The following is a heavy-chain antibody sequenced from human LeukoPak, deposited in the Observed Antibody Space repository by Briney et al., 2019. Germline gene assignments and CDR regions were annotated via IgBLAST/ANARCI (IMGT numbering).Heavy chain of an antibody. V-gene: IGHV5-51*01. CDR2: IYPGDSDT. D-gene: IGHD5-24*01. J-gene: IGHJ4*02. CDR3: ARREMSTKRAVKPADY. Sequence: GESLKISCKGSGYSFTNYWIGWVRQMPGKGLEWMGIIYPGDSDTRYSPSFQGQVTISADKSNSIAYLQWSSLKASDTAMYYCARREMSTKRAVKPADYWGQGTLVTVSS. CDR1: GYSFTNYW.